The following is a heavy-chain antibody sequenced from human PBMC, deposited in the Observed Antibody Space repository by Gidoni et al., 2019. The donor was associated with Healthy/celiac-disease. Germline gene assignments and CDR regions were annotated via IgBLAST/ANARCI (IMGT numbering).Heavy chain of an antibody. CDR1: GYTFTSYG. J-gene: IGHJ4*02. D-gene: IGHD1-26*01. CDR3: ARDPSAGPFSGSYTAGDY. V-gene: IGHV1-18*01. Sequence: QVQLVQSGAEVKKPGASVKVSCKVSGYTFTSYGISWVRQAPGQGLEWMGWISAYNGNTNYAQKLQGRVTMTTDTSTSTAYMELRSLRSDDTAVYYCARDPSAGPFSGSYTAGDYWGQGTLVTVSS. CDR2: ISAYNGNT.